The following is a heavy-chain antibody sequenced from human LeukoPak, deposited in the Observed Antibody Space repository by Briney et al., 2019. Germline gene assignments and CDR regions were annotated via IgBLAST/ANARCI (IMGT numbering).Heavy chain of an antibody. D-gene: IGHD3-10*01. CDR2: IYYSGST. J-gene: IGHJ5*02. CDR3: ARDTRDWLDP. CDR1: GGSISSGGYS. Sequence: SETLSLTCTVSGGSISSGGYSWSWIRQHPGKGLEWIGYIYYSGSTYYNPSLKSRVTISVDTSKNQFSLKLSSVTAADTAVYYCARDTRDWLDPWGQGTLVTVSS. V-gene: IGHV4-31*03.